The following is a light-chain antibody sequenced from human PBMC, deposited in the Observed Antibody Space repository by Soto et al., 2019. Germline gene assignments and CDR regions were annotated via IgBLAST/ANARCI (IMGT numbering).Light chain of an antibody. V-gene: IGKV3D-15*01. J-gene: IGKJ1*01. CDR3: QQFRNWPWT. CDR2: GAS. CDR1: QSISIN. Sequence: EIVLTQSPGTLSVSPGDRVTLSCRASQSISINLAWYQHKPGQAPRLLIHGASTRATGVPARISSSGSGTESTLTISSLQSEDFAVYYCQQFRNWPWTFGQGTKV.